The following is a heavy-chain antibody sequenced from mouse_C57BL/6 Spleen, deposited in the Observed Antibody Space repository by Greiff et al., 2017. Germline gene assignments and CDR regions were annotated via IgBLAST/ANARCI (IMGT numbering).Heavy chain of an antibody. J-gene: IGHJ2*01. Sequence: VQLQQSGAELVKPGASVKMSCTASGYTFTSYWITWVKQRPGQGLEWIGDIYPGSGSTNYNEKFKSKTTLTVDTSSSTAYMQLSSLTSEDSAVYYSAKWDYGNGYVDDDWGKGTTLTVSS. CDR2: IYPGSGST. V-gene: IGHV1-55*01. CDR3: AKWDYGNGYVDDD. D-gene: IGHD1-1*01. CDR1: GYTFTSYW.